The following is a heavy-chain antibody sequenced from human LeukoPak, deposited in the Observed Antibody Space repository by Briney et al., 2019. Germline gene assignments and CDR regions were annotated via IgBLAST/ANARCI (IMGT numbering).Heavy chain of an antibody. V-gene: IGHV4-30-2*01. CDR3: ARYRRPGIVVVPAAIEEYFQH. CDR2: IYHSGST. Sequence: SQTLSLTCTVSGGSISSGGYYWRWIRQPPGKGLESIGYIYHSGSTYYNPSLKSRVTISVDRSKNQFSLKLSSVTAADTAVYYCARYRRPGIVVVPAAIEEYFQHWGQGTLVTVSS. CDR1: GGSISSGGYY. D-gene: IGHD2-2*02. J-gene: IGHJ1*01.